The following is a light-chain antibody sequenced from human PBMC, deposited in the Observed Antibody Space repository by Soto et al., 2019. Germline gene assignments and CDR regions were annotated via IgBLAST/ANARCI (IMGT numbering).Light chain of an antibody. CDR3: QSYDSSLSVTYV. V-gene: IGLV1-40*01. CDR1: SSNIGAGYD. Sequence: QSVLTQPPSVSGAPGQRVTISCTGSSSNIGAGYDVHWYQQLPGTAPKLLIYGNSNRPSGVPDRFSGSKSGTSASLAITGFQVEDEADYYCQSYDSSLSVTYVFGTGTKVTVL. CDR2: GNS. J-gene: IGLJ1*01.